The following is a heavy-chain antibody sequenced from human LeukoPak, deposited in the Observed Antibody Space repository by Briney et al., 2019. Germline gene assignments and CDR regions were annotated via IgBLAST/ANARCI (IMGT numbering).Heavy chain of an antibody. CDR1: GGSISSHY. J-gene: IGHJ4*02. Sequence: SETLSLTCTVSGGSISSHYWSWIRQPPGKGLEWIGYIYYGGSTNYNPSLKSRVTISVDTSKNQFSLKLSSVTAADTAVYYCARDGDHYFDYWGQGTLVTVSS. CDR3: ARDGDHYFDY. D-gene: IGHD4-17*01. CDR2: IYYGGST. V-gene: IGHV4-59*11.